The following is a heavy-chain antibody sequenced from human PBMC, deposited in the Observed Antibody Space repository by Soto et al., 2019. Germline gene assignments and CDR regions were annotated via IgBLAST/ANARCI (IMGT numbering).Heavy chain of an antibody. J-gene: IGHJ6*02. V-gene: IGHV1-69*13. CDR2: IIPIFGTA. D-gene: IGHD3-9*01. CDR3: ARDSVLRYFDWLPPYYYYGMDV. Sequence: ASVKVSCKASGGTFSSYAISWVRQAPGQGLEWMGGIIPIFGTANYAQKFQGRVTITADESTSTAYMELSSLRSEDTAVYYCARDSVLRYFDWLPPYYYYGMDVWGQGTTVTVSS. CDR1: GGTFSSYA.